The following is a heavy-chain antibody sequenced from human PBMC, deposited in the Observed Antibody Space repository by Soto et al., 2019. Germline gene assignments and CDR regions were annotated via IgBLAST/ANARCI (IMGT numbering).Heavy chain of an antibody. CDR2: ISYDGVNK. J-gene: IGHJ4*02. CDR1: GFTFSTYG. V-gene: IGHV3-30*18. D-gene: IGHD1-1*01. Sequence: QVQLVESGGGVVQPGRSLRLSCAASGFTFSTYGMHWVRQAPGKGLEWVAVISYDGVNKYYEDSVKGRFTISRDNSKNPLYLQMNSLRAEDTAVYYCAKSVYNWNDGFFDYWGQGTLVTVSS. CDR3: AKSVYNWNDGFFDY.